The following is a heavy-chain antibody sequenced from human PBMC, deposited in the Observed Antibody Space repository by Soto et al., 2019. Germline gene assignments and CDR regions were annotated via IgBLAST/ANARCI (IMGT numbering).Heavy chain of an antibody. Sequence: SETLSLTCTVSGGSISSYYWSWIRQPPGKGLEWIGYIYYSGSTNYNPSLKSRVTISVDTSKNQFSLKLSSVTAADTAVYYFARRGYSHPNPIHYWDPGIRV. CDR1: GGSISSYY. CDR2: IYYSGST. V-gene: IGHV4-59*01. D-gene: IGHD5-18*01. CDR3: ARRGYSHPNPIHY. J-gene: IGHJ4*02.